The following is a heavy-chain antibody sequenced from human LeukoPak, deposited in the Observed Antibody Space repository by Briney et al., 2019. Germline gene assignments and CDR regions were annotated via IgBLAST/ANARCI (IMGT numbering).Heavy chain of an antibody. CDR2: INHSGST. Sequence: PSETLSLTCAVYGGSFSGYYWSWIRQPPGKGLEWIGEINHSGSTNYNPSLKSRVTISVDTSKNQFSLKLSSVTAADTAVYYCARGLRLRTISPHYYGMDVWGQGTTVTDSS. CDR3: ARGLRLRTISPHYYGMDV. D-gene: IGHD3-3*01. J-gene: IGHJ6*02. CDR1: GGSFSGYY. V-gene: IGHV4-34*01.